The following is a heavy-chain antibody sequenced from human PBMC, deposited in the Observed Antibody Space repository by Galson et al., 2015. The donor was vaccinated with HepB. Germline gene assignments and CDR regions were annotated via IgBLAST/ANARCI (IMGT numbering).Heavy chain of an antibody. D-gene: IGHD1-26*01. Sequence: SLRLSCAASGFTFTKAWMSWVRQAAGKGLEWVGRIKSNSDGGTTLYAAPVKGRFTISRADSKNTLYLQMNSLQREDTALYFCVTDTTGSREYWGQGTLVTVSS. J-gene: IGHJ4*02. V-gene: IGHV3-15*01. CDR3: VTDTTGSREY. CDR1: GFTFTKAW. CDR2: IKSNSDGGTT.